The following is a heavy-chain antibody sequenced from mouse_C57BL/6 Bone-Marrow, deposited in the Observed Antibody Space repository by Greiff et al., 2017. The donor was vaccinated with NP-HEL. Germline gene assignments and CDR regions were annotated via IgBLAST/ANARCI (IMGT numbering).Heavy chain of an antibody. V-gene: IGHV5-6*01. CDR2: ISSGGSYT. CDR1: GFTFSSYG. J-gene: IGHJ3*01. Sequence: EVQGVESGGDLVKPGGSLKLSCAASGFTFSSYGMSWVRQTPDKRLEWVATISSGGSYTYYPDSVKGRFTISRDNAKNTLYLQMSSLKSEDTAMYYCARLRIAYWGQGTLVTVSA. CDR3: ARLRIAY.